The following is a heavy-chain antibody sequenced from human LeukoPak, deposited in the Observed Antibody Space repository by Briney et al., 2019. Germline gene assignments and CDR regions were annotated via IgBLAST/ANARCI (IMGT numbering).Heavy chain of an antibody. D-gene: IGHD6-19*01. J-gene: IGHJ4*02. V-gene: IGHV4-4*07. CDR1: GGSISSYY. Sequence: SETLSLTCTVSGGSISSYYWSWIRQPAGKGLQWIGRIYTSGSTNYNPSLKSRFTLSVDTSKNQLSLKVSSVTAADTAVYYCARLSRGAVADYWGQGTLVTVSS. CDR3: ARLSRGAVADY. CDR2: IYTSGST.